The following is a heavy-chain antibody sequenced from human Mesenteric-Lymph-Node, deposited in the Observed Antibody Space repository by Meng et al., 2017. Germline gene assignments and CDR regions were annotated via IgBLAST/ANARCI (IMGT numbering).Heavy chain of an antibody. Sequence: ASVKVSCKASGYTFTGYYMHWVRQAPGQGLEWMGRINPNSGGTNYAQKFQGRVTMTADTSTNTAYMEVRSLRSDDTAVYYCARDRGYCSSSSCYNFDLWGQGTLVTVSS. CDR1: GYTFTGYY. CDR3: ARDRGYCSSSSCYNFDL. J-gene: IGHJ4*02. D-gene: IGHD2-2*03. V-gene: IGHV1-2*06. CDR2: INPNSGGT.